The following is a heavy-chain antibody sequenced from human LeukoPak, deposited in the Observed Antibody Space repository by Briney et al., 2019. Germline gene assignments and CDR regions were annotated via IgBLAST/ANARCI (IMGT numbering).Heavy chain of an antibody. V-gene: IGHV4-39*01. CDR1: GGSITSSSYY. Sequence: SETLSLTCGVSGGSITSSSYYWGWIRQPPGKGLEWIASMFYSGNTYYNPCVKRRVTMSVDTTENQFSLKLSSVTAADTAVYYCARHVVGNYDLLSFDYWGQGSLVTVSS. D-gene: IGHD2-21*01. J-gene: IGHJ4*02. CDR2: MFYSGNT. CDR3: ARHVVGNYDLLSFDY.